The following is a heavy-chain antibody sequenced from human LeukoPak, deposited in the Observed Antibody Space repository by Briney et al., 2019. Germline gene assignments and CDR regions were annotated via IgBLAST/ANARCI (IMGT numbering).Heavy chain of an antibody. Sequence: SQTLSLTCTVSGGSISSGTYYWSWIRQPAGKGLEWIGRISTSGSTNYNPSLQSRITISVDTSKNQFSLKVSSVTAADTAVCYCARSAAGTADFDYWGQGTLVTVSS. CDR2: ISTSGST. V-gene: IGHV4-61*02. J-gene: IGHJ4*02. CDR3: ARSAAGTADFDY. D-gene: IGHD1-1*01. CDR1: GGSISSGTYY.